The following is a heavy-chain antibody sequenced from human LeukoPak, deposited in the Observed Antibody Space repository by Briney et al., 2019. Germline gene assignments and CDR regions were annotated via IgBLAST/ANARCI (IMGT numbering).Heavy chain of an antibody. Sequence: GGSLRLSCVASGFTFGTYVMSWVRQAPGKGPEWDSGIGGIGDPTYYADSVKGRFTISKHNSKNTLYLQMNSRRVEDTAVYYCAKCVSGWPNWFDTWGQGTLVTVSS. CDR3: AKCVSGWPNWFDT. J-gene: IGHJ5*02. CDR2: IGGIGDPT. D-gene: IGHD6-19*01. V-gene: IGHV3-23*01. CDR1: GFTFGTYV.